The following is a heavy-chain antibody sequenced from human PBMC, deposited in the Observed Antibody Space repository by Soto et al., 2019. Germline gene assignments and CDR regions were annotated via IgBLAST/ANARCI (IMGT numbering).Heavy chain of an antibody. CDR3: GSKALGYCSGGSCRDRNWFDP. CDR2: IIPIFGTA. D-gene: IGHD2-15*01. Sequence: GASVKVSCKASGGTFSSYAISWVRQAPGQGLEWMGGIIPIFGTANYAQKFQGRVTITADESTSTAYMELSSLRSEDTAVYYCGSKALGYCSGGSCRDRNWFDPWGQGTLVTVS. J-gene: IGHJ5*02. V-gene: IGHV1-69*13. CDR1: GGTFSSYA.